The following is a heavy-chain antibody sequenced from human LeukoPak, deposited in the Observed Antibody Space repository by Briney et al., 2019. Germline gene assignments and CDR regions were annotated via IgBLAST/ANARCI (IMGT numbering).Heavy chain of an antibody. Sequence: PGGSLRLSCAASGFTFSSYSMNWVRQAPGKGLEWVSSISSSSSYIYYADSVKGRFTISRDNAKNSLYLQMNSLRAEDTAVYYCARGIAVAGTRYYFDYWGQGTLVTVSS. J-gene: IGHJ4*02. D-gene: IGHD6-19*01. V-gene: IGHV3-21*01. CDR1: GFTFSSYS. CDR2: ISSSSSYI. CDR3: ARGIAVAGTRYYFDY.